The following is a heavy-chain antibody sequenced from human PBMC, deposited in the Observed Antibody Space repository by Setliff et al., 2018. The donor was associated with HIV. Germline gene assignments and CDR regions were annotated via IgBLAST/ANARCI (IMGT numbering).Heavy chain of an antibody. V-gene: IGHV7-4-1*02. CDR2: VNTNTGNP. Sequence: ASVKVSCKASGYTFTSYAMNWVRQAPGQGLEWMGWVNTNTGNPTYAQGVTGRFVFSLDTSVSTAYLQISSLKAEDTAVYYCARMATVYYYYMDVWGKGTTVTVAS. CDR3: ARMATVYYYYMDV. CDR1: GYTFTSYA. J-gene: IGHJ6*03. D-gene: IGHD4-4*01.